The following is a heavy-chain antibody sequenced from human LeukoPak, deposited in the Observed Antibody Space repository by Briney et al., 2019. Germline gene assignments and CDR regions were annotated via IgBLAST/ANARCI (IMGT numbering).Heavy chain of an antibody. CDR2: MNPNSGNT. CDR1: GYTFTSYD. CDR3: ARGPSVIPYYYYMDV. Sequence: GASVKVSCQASGYTFTSYDINWVRQATGQGVEGMGWMNPNSGNTGYAQKLQGRVTMTRNTSISTAYTELSSLRSEDTAVYYCARGPSVIPYYYYMDVWGKGTTVTVSS. V-gene: IGHV1-8*01. D-gene: IGHD2-2*02. J-gene: IGHJ6*03.